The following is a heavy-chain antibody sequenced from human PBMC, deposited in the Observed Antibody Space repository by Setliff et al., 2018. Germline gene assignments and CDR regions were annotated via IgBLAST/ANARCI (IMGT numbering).Heavy chain of an antibody. V-gene: IGHV4-61*02. D-gene: IGHD3-3*01. J-gene: IGHJ6*03. CDR1: GASINTANYY. Sequence: SSETLSLTCTVSGASINTANYYWGWIRQPAGKGLEWIGRTYTHAGGSTIYNPSLKSRVTMSVDTSTNQFSLDLSSVTAADTAVYYCARLSGFLYMDVWGKGTTVTVSS. CDR3: ARLSGFLYMDV. CDR2: TYTHAGGST.